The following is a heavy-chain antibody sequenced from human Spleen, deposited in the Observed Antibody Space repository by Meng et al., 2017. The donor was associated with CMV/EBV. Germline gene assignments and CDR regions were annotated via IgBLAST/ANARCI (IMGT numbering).Heavy chain of an antibody. CDR3: ARRYCSGGSCFLRGYYGMDI. J-gene: IGHJ6*02. D-gene: IGHD2-15*01. CDR1: GDSISRNLW. Sequence: SENLSLTCAVSGDSISRNLWWSWVRQPPGKGLEWIGEISHSASTSYSPSLKTRVSMSLDRSKNQFFLKLYSVTAADTAVYYCARRYCSGGSCFLRGYYGMDIWGPGTTVTVSS. CDR2: ISHSAST. V-gene: IGHV4-4*02.